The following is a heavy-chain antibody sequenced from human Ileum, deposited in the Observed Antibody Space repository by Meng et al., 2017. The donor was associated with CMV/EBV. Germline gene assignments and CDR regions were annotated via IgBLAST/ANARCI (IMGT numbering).Heavy chain of an antibody. CDR2: INGDGSST. D-gene: IGHD3-10*01. V-gene: IGHV3-74*03. Sequence: GGSLRLSCAASGFTFNMHWMHWVRQAPGKGLVWVSRINGDGSSTKYADSVKDRFTISRDNAKNTLYLQMNSLRAEDTAVYYCARSFFGSGSYYSQYWGQGTLVTVSS. CDR1: GFTFNMHW. CDR3: ARSFFGSGSYYSQY. J-gene: IGHJ4*02.